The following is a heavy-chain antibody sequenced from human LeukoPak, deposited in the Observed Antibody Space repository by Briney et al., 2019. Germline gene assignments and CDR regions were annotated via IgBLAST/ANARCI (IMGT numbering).Heavy chain of an antibody. J-gene: IGHJ3*02. Sequence: SETLSLTCNVSGGSMRNYYWSWIRQPPGKGLEWIGYISHSGSTKYNPSLKSRVTISVDTSKNQFSLKLSSVTAADTAVYYCARAPQEYYDFWSGSYGGAFDIWGQGTMVTVSS. CDR3: ARAPQEYYDFWSGSYGGAFDI. D-gene: IGHD3-3*01. CDR2: ISHSGST. V-gene: IGHV4-59*12. CDR1: GGSMRNYY.